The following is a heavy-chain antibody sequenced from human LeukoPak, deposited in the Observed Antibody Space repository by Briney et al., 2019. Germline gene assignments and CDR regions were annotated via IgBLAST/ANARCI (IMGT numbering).Heavy chain of an antibody. CDR1: GFTFSSYS. D-gene: IGHD2-8*01. CDR2: ISSSATTI. CDR3: AKAHNIVLMVYAIDY. V-gene: IGHV3-48*01. Sequence: GGSLRLSCAVSGFTFSSYSMNWVRQAPGKGLEWVSYISSSATTIYYADAVKGRFTISRDNSKNTLYLQMNSLRAEDTAVYYCAKAHNIVLMVYAIDYWGQGTLVTVSS. J-gene: IGHJ4*02.